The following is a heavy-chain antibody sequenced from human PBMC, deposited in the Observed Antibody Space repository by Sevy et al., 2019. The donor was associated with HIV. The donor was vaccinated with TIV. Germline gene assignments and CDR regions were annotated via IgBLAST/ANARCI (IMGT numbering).Heavy chain of an antibody. Sequence: GGSLRLSCAASGFTFTRYWMTWVRQAPGKGLQWLGDINEDGTEKYYRDSVRGRFTISRDNAKKSLYLQMNSLRVDDTGVYYCARDVAAGDFWGQGTLVTVSS. CDR3: ARDVAAGDF. CDR2: INEDGTEK. J-gene: IGHJ4*02. D-gene: IGHD2-21*01. V-gene: IGHV3-7*01. CDR1: GFTFTRYW.